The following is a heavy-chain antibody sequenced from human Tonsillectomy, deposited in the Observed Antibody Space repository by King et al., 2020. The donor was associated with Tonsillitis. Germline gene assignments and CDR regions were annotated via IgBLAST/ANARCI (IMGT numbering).Heavy chain of an antibody. Sequence: QLVQSGAEVKKPGSSVKVSCKASGGTFSRNAISWVRQAPGQGPEWMGGIIPIYGTANYAQKFQGRVTITADDSTSTAYMELSSLRSEDTALYYCARMAYYYGSGSLDHYFDYWGQGTLVTVSS. CDR1: GGTFSRNA. V-gene: IGHV1-69*12. CDR3: ARMAYYYGSGSLDHYFDY. D-gene: IGHD3-10*01. J-gene: IGHJ4*02. CDR2: IIPIYGTA.